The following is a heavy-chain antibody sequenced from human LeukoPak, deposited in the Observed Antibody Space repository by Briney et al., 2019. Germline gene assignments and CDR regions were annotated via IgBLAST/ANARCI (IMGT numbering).Heavy chain of an antibody. CDR3: ATIDWALLA. CDR2: IKQDGSDK. Sequence: GGTLRLSCAASGFTFSNYAMSWVRQAPGKGLEWVANIKQDGSDKYYVDSVKGRFTISRDNAKNSLYLQMNSLRVEDTAVYYCATIDWALLAWGQGTLVTVSS. J-gene: IGHJ4*02. D-gene: IGHD3-9*01. CDR1: GFTFSNYA. V-gene: IGHV3-7*01.